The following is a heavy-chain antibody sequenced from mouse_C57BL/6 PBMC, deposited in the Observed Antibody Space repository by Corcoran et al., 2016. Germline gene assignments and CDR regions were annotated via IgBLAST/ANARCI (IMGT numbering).Heavy chain of an antibody. CDR3: AREGFCDGYYSAY. CDR1: GYSITSGYY. Sequence: DVQLQETGPGLVKPSQSLSLTCSVTGYSITSGYYWNWIRQFPGNKLEWMGYITSDGSNNYNPSLKNRISITRDTSKNQFFMKLNSVTTEDTATYYCAREGFCDGYYSAYCGQGTLVTVSA. J-gene: IGHJ3*01. V-gene: IGHV3-6*01. D-gene: IGHD2-3*01. CDR2: ITSDGSN.